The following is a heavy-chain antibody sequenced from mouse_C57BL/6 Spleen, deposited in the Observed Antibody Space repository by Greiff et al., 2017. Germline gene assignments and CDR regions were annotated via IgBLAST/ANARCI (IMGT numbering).Heavy chain of an antibody. Sequence: VQLQQSGPELVKPGASVKMSCKASGYTFTDYYMHWVKQKPGKGLEWIGEIYPGSGNTYYNEKFKGKATLTADTSSSTASMQLSSLTSEDSAVYFGARGGYGNYGWYFDVWGTGTTVTVSS. D-gene: IGHD2-1*01. V-gene: IGHV1-83*01. J-gene: IGHJ1*03. CDR2: YPGSGNTY. CDR3: RGGYGNYGWYFDV. CDR1: YTFTDYYM.